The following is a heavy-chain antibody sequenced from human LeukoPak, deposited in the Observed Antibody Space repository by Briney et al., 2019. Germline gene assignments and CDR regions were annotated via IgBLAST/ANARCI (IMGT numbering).Heavy chain of an antibody. V-gene: IGHV1-69*06. CDR1: GGTFSSYA. CDR2: IIPIFGTA. Sequence: SVKVACKASGGTFSSYAISWVRQAPGQGLEWMGGIIPIFGTANYAQKFQGRVTITADKSTSTAYMELSSLRSEDTAVYYCARDPGDCSSTSCDYWGQGTLVTVSS. J-gene: IGHJ4*02. CDR3: ARDPGDCSSTSCDY. D-gene: IGHD2-2*01.